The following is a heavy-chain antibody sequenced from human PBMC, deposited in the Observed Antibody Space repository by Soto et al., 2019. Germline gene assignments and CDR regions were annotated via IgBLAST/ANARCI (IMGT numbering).Heavy chain of an antibody. CDR3: ARGYSSSWYYYDY. CDR1: GFTFSSYS. V-gene: IGHV3-21*01. D-gene: IGHD6-13*01. J-gene: IGHJ4*02. Sequence: EVQLVESGGGLVKPGGSLRLSCAASGFTFSSYSMNWVRQAPGKGLEWVSSISSSSSYIYYADSVKGRFTISRDNAKNSLYLQMTSLRAENTAVYYCARGYSSSWYYYDYWGQGNLVTVSS. CDR2: ISSSSSYI.